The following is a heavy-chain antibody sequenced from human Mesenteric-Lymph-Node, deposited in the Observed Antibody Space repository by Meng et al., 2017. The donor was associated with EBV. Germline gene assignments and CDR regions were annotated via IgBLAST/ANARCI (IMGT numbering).Heavy chain of an antibody. J-gene: IGHJ5*02. CDR2: INVGNGDT. V-gene: IGHV1-3*01. D-gene: IGHD3-22*01. CDR1: GYTFTSYA. CDR3: ARDSTGDSRRFDP. Sequence: QVRLVQSGGGVKKPWASVKVSCEASGYTFTSYAMHWVRQAPGQRLEWMGWINVGNGDTKYSQKFHGRVTITRDTSATTAYMELRSLTSEDTAVYYCARDSTGDSRRFDPWGQGTLVTVSS.